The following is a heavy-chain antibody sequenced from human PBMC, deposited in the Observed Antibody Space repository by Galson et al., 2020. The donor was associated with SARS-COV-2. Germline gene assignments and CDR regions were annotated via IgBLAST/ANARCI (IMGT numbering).Heavy chain of an antibody. J-gene: IGHJ4*02. CDR2: ISARGDAT. D-gene: IGHD3-9*01. CDR1: GFAFSTYA. CDR3: AKDYDILTGPI. V-gene: IGHV3-23*01. Sequence: GGSLILSCAASGFAFSTYALSWVRQAPGRGLEWVSAISARGDATYYADSVKGRFTISRDNSKNTLYLQMNSLRAEDTAVYYCAKDYDILTGPIWGQGTLVTVSS.